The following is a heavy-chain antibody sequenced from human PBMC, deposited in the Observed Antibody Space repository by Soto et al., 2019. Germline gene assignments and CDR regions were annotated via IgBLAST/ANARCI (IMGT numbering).Heavy chain of an antibody. J-gene: IGHJ5*02. D-gene: IGHD3-22*01. CDR3: ARDYFDSSDYTTNWFDP. Sequence: SETLSLTCTVSGGSISNFSQYCGWIRQPPGKGLEWIGSIYYTGSAYYNPSLKSRLTMFVDTSKNQFSLKLTSVTAADTALYYCARDYFDSSDYTTNWFDPWGQGTLVTVSS. V-gene: IGHV4-39*01. CDR2: IYYTGSA. CDR1: GGSISNFSQY.